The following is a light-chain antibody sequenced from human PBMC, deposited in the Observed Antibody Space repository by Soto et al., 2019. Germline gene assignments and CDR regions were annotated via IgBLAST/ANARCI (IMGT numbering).Light chain of an antibody. CDR2: GAS. J-gene: IGKJ3*01. V-gene: IGKV3-20*01. CDR1: QRVSSSY. CDR3: QQYGSSFT. Sequence: EIVLTQSPGTLSLSPGERAPFSSRASQRVSSSYLAWYQQKPGQAPSLPIYGASSRATGIPDRFSGSGSGTDFTLTISRLEPEDFAVYYCQQYGSSFTFGPGTKVDIK.